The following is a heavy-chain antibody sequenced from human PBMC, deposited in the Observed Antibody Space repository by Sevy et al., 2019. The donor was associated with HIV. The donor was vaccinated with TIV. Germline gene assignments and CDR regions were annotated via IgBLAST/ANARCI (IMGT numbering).Heavy chain of an antibody. CDR3: ATPKYVGYDYESLDI. CDR2: FDPEDGET. CDR1: GYTLTKLY. D-gene: IGHD5-12*01. Sequence: ASVKVSCKVSGYTLTKLYMHWVRQAPGKGLEWMGGFDPEDGETIYAQKFQGRVTMTEDTSTDTAYMELSSLRSEDTAVYYCATPKYVGYDYESLDIWGQGTMVTVSS. V-gene: IGHV1-24*01. J-gene: IGHJ3*02.